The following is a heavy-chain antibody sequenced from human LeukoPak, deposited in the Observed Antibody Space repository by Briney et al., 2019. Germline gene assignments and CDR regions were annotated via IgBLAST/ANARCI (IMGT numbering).Heavy chain of an antibody. D-gene: IGHD4-17*01. Sequence: SETLSLTCAVYGGSFSGYYWSWIRQPPGKGLEWIREINHSGSTNYNPSLKSRVTISVDTSKNQFSLKLSSVTAADTAVYYCARETTVTTANWFDPWGQGTLVTVSS. CDR3: ARETTVTTANWFDP. V-gene: IGHV4-34*01. CDR2: INHSGST. CDR1: GGSFSGYY. J-gene: IGHJ5*02.